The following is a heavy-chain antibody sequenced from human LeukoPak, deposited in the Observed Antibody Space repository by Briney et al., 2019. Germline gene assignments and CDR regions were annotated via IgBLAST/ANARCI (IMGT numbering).Heavy chain of an antibody. CDR1: GYTFTSYS. D-gene: IGHD3-22*01. Sequence: ASVKVSCKASGYTFTSYSISWVRQAPGQGLEWMGWISAYNGNTNYAQKLQGRVTMTTDTSTSTAYMELRSLRSDDTAVYYCARTYYYDSSGYYYGDYWGQGTLVTVSS. CDR2: ISAYNGNT. V-gene: IGHV1-18*01. CDR3: ARTYYYDSSGYYYGDY. J-gene: IGHJ4*02.